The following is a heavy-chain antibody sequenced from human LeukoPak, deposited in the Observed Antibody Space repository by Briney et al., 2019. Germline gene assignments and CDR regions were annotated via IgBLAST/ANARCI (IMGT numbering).Heavy chain of an antibody. J-gene: IGHJ4*02. CDR1: GGSFSGYY. CDR2: INHSGST. V-gene: IGHV4-34*01. Sequence: PSETLSLTCAVYGGSFSGYYWSWIRQPPGKGLEWTGEINHSGSTNYNPSLKSRVTISVDTSKNQFSLKLSSVTAADTAVYYCASTTYYYDSSGYYPDYWGQGTLVTVSS. CDR3: ASTTYYYDSSGYYPDY. D-gene: IGHD3-22*01.